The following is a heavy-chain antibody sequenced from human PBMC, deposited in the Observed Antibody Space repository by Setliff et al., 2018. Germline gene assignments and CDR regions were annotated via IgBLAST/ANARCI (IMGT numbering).Heavy chain of an antibody. CDR2: IYTSGII. CDR3: ARTARVPDC. J-gene: IGHJ4*02. V-gene: IGHV4-61*09. CDR1: GDSMNSGPHYY. Sequence: TLSLTCTVSGDSMNSGPHYYWSWIRQPPGRGLEYIGYIYTSGIINYNPSLKSRVTMSLDTSKNQFSLSLTSVTAADTAMYFCARTARVPDCSGQGILVTVSS.